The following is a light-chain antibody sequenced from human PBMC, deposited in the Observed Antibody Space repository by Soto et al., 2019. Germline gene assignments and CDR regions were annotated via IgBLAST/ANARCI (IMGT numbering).Light chain of an antibody. CDR3: QQYNSYSWT. CDR1: QSISSY. Sequence: DSQMTQSRSSLSASVGDRCTITCLAIQSISSYLNWYQQKPGKAPKLLIYGASSLESGVPSRFRGSGSGTEFTLTISSLPPDDFETYYCQQYNSYSWTFGQGTKVDNK. V-gene: IGKV1-39*01. J-gene: IGKJ1*01. CDR2: GAS.